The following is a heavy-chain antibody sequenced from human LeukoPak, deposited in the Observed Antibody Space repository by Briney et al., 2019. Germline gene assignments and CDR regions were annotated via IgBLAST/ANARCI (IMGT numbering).Heavy chain of an antibody. D-gene: IGHD3-10*01. Sequence: GESLKISCKGSGYSFTSYWVGWVRQMPGKGLEWMGIIYPGDSDTRYSPSFQGQVTISADKSISTAYLQWSSLKASDTAMYYCARSRHYYGSGRYNWFDPWGQGTLVTVSS. J-gene: IGHJ5*02. V-gene: IGHV5-51*01. CDR3: ARSRHYYGSGRYNWFDP. CDR2: IYPGDSDT. CDR1: GYSFTSYW.